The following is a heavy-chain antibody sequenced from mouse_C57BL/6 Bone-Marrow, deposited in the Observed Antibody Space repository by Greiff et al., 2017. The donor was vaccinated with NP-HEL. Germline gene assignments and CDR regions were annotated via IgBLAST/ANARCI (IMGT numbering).Heavy chain of an antibody. CDR3: TRESLTVYAMDY. J-gene: IGHJ4*01. CDR1: GFTFSSYA. D-gene: IGHD4-1*01. Sequence: VQLKESGEGLVKPGGSLKLSCAASGFTFSSYAMSWVRQTPEKRLEWVAYISSGGDYIYYADTVKGRFTISRDNARNTLYLQMSSLKSEDTAMYYCTRESLTVYAMDYWGQGTSVTVSS. CDR2: ISSGGDYI. V-gene: IGHV5-9-1*02.